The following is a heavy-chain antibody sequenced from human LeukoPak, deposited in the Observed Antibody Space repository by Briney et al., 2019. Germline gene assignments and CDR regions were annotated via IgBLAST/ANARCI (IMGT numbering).Heavy chain of an antibody. CDR1: GYTFTSYY. V-gene: IGHV1-46*01. J-gene: IGHJ4*02. D-gene: IGHD3-10*01. Sequence: ASVKVSCKASGYTFTSYYMHWVRQAPGQGLEWMGIINPSGGSTSYAQKFQGRVTMTRDTSTSTVYMELSSLRSEDTAVYYCARSLDYYGSGSYYPLYYFDYWGQGTQVTVSS. CDR3: ARSLDYYGSGSYYPLYYFDY. CDR2: INPSGGST.